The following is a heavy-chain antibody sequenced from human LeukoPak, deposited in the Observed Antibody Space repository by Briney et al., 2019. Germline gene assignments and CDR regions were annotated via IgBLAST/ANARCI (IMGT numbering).Heavy chain of an antibody. J-gene: IGHJ5*02. CDR3: ARHQGGSSGWYSVVNWFDP. D-gene: IGHD6-19*01. CDR2: INHSGST. V-gene: IGHV4-34*01. CDR1: GGSFSGYY. Sequence: KPSETLSLTCAVYGGSFSGYYWSWIRQPPGKGLEWIGEINHSGSTNYNPSLKSRVTISVDTSKNQFSLKLSSVTAADTAVYYCARHQGGSSGWYSVVNWFDPWGQGTLVTVSS.